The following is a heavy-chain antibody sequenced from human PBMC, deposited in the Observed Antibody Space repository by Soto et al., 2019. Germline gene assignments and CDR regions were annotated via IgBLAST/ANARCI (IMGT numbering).Heavy chain of an antibody. CDR2: IYPGDSDT. CDR1: GYSFTSYW. V-gene: IGHV5-51*01. D-gene: IGHD5-12*01. J-gene: IGHJ6*03. CDR3: ARGQVEATISDYYYMDV. Sequence: GESLKISCQGSGYSFTSYWIGWVRQMPGKGLEWMGIIYPGDSDTRYSPSFQGQVTISADKSISTAYLQWSSLKASDTAMYYCARGQVEATISDYYYMDVWGKGTTVTVSS.